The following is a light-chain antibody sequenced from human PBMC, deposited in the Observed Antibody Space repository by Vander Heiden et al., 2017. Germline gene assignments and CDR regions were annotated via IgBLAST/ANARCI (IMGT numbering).Light chain of an antibody. V-gene: IGLV2-14*01. CDR3: TSFSTTSPLDL. Sequence: SALTQPTSVSGSPVQSITISCTGTSRDLGTYNFVSCYQHHAGKAPKPMSYEVRERPSGVSNRFSGSKSGTTASLTSSGLQSDDEANYFCTSFSTTSPLDLLGTGTKV. CDR1: SRDLGTYNF. J-gene: IGLJ1*01. CDR2: EVR.